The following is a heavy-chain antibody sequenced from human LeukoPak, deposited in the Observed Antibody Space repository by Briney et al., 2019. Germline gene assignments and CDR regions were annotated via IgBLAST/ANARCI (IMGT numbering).Heavy chain of an antibody. CDR1: GGSFSGYY. D-gene: IGHD3-10*01. J-gene: IGHJ4*02. V-gene: IGHV4-34*01. CDR3: ARGLRLLYY. Sequence: TSETLSLTCAVYGGSFSGYYWSWIRQPPGKGLEWIGEINHSGSTNYNPSLKSRVTISVDTSKSQFSLKLSSVTAADTAVYYCARGLRLLYYWGQGTLVTVSS. CDR2: INHSGST.